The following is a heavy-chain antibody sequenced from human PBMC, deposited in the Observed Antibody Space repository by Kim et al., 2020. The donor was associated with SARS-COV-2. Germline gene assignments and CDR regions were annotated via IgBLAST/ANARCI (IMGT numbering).Heavy chain of an antibody. V-gene: IGHV3-30*04. CDR1: GLYV. CDR2: MSFDGFSK. CDR3: ATEGGTSGRCGYFDS. Sequence: GGSLRLSCVTSGLYVIHWVRQAPGKGLEWVAAMSFDGFSKYFADSVKGRFTISRDDSKNTVWLQLNNLRDEDSAMYYCATEGGTSGRCGYFDSWSQGTLVTVSA. D-gene: IGHD6-19*01. J-gene: IGHJ4*02.